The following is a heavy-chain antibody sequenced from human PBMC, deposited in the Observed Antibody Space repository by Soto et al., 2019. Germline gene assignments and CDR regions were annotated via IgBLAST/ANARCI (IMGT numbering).Heavy chain of an antibody. D-gene: IGHD3-16*01. CDR1: GFRVTDLS. J-gene: IGHJ4*02. Sequence: QVQLEQSGAEAKQPGASVRVSCTVSGFRVTDLSMHWVRQAPGKGLEWVGGLDIEDGETIYAEKFQGRIIMTDDQYTDTAYMELRSLRSEDKAVYYCATVPRGELVTSYDFDNWGQGALVTESS. CDR2: LDIEDGET. V-gene: IGHV1-24*01. CDR3: ATVPRGELVTSYDFDN.